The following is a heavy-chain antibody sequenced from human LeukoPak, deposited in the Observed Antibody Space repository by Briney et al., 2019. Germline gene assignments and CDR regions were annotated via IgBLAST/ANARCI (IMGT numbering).Heavy chain of an antibody. J-gene: IGHJ5*02. D-gene: IGHD3-10*01. CDR2: ISGSGGST. CDR1: GFTFSSYA. CDR3: AKDRLMVRGICWFDP. V-gene: IGHV3-23*01. Sequence: PGGSLRLSGAASGFTFSSYAMSWVRQAPGKGLEWVSAISGSGGSTYYADSVKGRFTISRDNSKNTLYLQMNSLRAEDTAVYYCAKDRLMVRGICWFDPWGQGTLVTVSS.